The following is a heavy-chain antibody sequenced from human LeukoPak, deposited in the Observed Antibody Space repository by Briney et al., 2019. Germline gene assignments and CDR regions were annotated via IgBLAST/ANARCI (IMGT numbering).Heavy chain of an antibody. CDR2: ISSNGGRT. J-gene: IGHJ4*02. CDR1: GFTFSSYA. Sequence: GVLRLSCTASGFTFSSYALSWVRQAPGKGLEWVSAISSNGGRTYYSDSVTGRFTMSRDSSMNTLYLQMNNLRAEDTAVYHCAKEGLVTGTTFGYYFDDWGQGALVTVSS. D-gene: IGHD1-7*01. V-gene: IGHV3-23*01. CDR3: AKEGLVTGTTFGYYFDD.